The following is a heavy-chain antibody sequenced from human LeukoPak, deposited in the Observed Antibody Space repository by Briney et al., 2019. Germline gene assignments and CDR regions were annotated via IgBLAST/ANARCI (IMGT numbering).Heavy chain of an antibody. CDR1: GGSISSYY. D-gene: IGHD1-14*01. J-gene: IGHJ4*02. V-gene: IGHV4-59*01. CDR2: IYYSGNT. Sequence: KPSETLSLTCTVSGGSISSYYWSWIRQPPGEGLEWIGYIYYSGNTNYNPSLKSRVTISVDTSKNQFSLKLNSVTAADTAIYYCARGGTHRTFDYWGQGTLVTVSS. CDR3: ARGGTHRTFDY.